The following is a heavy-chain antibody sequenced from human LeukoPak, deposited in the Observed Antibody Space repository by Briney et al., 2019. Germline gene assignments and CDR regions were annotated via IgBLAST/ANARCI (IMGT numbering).Heavy chain of an antibody. D-gene: IGHD3-22*01. V-gene: IGHV3-30-3*01. CDR2: ISYGGSNK. J-gene: IGHJ4*02. CDR1: GFTFSSYA. Sequence: GGSLRLSCAASGFTFSSYAMHWVRQAPGKGLEWVAVISYGGSNKYYADSVKGRFTISRDDSKNTLYLQMNSLRAEDTAVYYCARDPETYSSGYTFDYWGQGTLVTVSS. CDR3: ARDPETYSSGYTFDY.